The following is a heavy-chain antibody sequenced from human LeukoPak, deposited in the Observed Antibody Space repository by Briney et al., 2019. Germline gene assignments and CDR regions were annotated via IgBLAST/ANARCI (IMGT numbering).Heavy chain of an antibody. V-gene: IGHV4-34*01. CDR3: ARVGYSYVINDWSRTGLGAYPTKYYYHMDV. CDR2: INHSGSN. Sequence: SETLSLTCAVSGGSFSGYYWSWIRQPPGKGLEWIGEINHSGSNNYNPSLKSRVTTIGDTSENQFSLKLSSVTAADTAVYFCARVGYSYVINDWSRTGLGAYPTKYYYHMDVWGKGTTVTVSS. CDR1: GGSFSGYY. J-gene: IGHJ6*03. D-gene: IGHD5-18*01.